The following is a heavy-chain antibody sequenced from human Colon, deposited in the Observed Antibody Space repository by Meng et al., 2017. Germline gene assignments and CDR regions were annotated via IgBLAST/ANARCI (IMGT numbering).Heavy chain of an antibody. CDR1: GASVSNGSYY. V-gene: IGHV4-61*01. Sequence: GSLRLSCTVSGASVSNGSYYWSWIRQPPGKQLEWIGYIYYNGLTNYNPSLKSRFTMSLDTSKNQFSLKLSSVTAADSAVYYCARVSGDFDECYFDSWGQGTLVTSPQ. CDR3: ARVSGDFDECYFDS. J-gene: IGHJ4*02. CDR2: IYYNGLT. D-gene: IGHD4-17*01.